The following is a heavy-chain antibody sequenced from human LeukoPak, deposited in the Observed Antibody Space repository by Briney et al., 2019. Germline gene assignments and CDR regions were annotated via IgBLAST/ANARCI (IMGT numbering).Heavy chain of an antibody. V-gene: IGHV3-23*01. D-gene: IGHD6-13*01. CDR2: ISGDGATT. Sequence: PGGSLRLSCAASGFTFSTYSMNWVRQAPGKGLEWVSIISGDGATTYYADSVKGRFTISRDTSRNTLYLQMNSLRVEDTAVYYCAKKSQAAAGPNCFDYCGQGTLVTVSS. CDR3: AKKSQAAAGPNCFDY. CDR1: GFTFSTYS. J-gene: IGHJ4*02.